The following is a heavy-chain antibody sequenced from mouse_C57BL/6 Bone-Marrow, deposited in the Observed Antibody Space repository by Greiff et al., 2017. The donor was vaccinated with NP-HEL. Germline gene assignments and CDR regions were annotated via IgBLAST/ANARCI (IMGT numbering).Heavy chain of an antibody. J-gene: IGHJ3*01. CDR2: IYPSSGNT. Sequence: QVQLQQSGAELARPGASVKLSCKASGYTFTSYGISWVKQRTGQGLEWIGEIYPSSGNTYYNEKFKGKATLTADKSSSTAYMELRSLTSEDSAVYFCARRGSSYLAWFAYWGQGTLVTVSA. CDR1: GYTFTSYG. V-gene: IGHV1-81*01. CDR3: ARRGSSYLAWFAY. D-gene: IGHD1-1*01.